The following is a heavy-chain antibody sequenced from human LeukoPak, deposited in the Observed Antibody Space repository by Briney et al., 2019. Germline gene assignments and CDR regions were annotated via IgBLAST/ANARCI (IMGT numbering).Heavy chain of an antibody. CDR2: IYYSGST. V-gene: IGHV4-39*07. D-gene: IGHD2-21*02. CDR1: GGSISSSSYY. J-gene: IGHJ6*03. Sequence: SETLSLTCTVSGGSISSSSYYWGWIRQPPGKGLEWIGSIYYSGSTYYNPSLKSRVTISVDTSKNQFSLKLSSVTAADTAVYYCARIYCGGDCRGYYYHYYMDVWGKGTTVTVSS. CDR3: ARIYCGGDCRGYYYHYYMDV.